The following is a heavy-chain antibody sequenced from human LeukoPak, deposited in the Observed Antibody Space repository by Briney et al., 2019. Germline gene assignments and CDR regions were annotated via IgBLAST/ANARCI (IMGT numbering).Heavy chain of an antibody. D-gene: IGHD3-10*01. CDR1: GGSINSYY. CDR3: ARDSGGYYYGSGMGTSGVMFDY. V-gene: IGHV4-4*07. Sequence: SETLSLTCTVSGGSINSYYWSWIRQPAGKGLEWIGRIYTSGSTNYNPSLKSRVTMSVDTSKNQFSLKLSSVTAADTAVYYCARDSGGYYYGSGMGTSGVMFDYWGQGTLVTVSS. J-gene: IGHJ4*02. CDR2: IYTSGST.